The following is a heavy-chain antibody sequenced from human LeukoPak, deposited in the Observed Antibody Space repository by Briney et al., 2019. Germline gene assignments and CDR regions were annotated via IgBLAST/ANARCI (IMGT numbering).Heavy chain of an antibody. CDR1: GGSISSGDYY. Sequence: PSETLSLTCTVSGGSISSGDYYWSWIRQPPGKGLEWVEYIYYSGSTYYNPSLKSRVTMSVDPSKNQFSLKLTSVTVADTATYYCVRQGTNSGYYLLDYWGQGHPVIVSS. CDR2: IYYSGST. V-gene: IGHV4-30-4*08. D-gene: IGHD3-22*01. J-gene: IGHJ4*02. CDR3: VRQGTNSGYYLLDY.